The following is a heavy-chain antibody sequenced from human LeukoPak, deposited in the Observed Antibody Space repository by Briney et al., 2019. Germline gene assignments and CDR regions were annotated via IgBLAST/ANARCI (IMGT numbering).Heavy chain of an antibody. J-gene: IGHJ4*02. Sequence: GGSLRLSCAASGFTFSTYWMTWVRQAPGKGLEWDANIHQDGNEKYYVDSVKGRFTISRDNAKNSLYLQMSSLRVEDTAVYYCARGDAFSGDYWGQGTLVTVSS. CDR1: GFTFSTYW. D-gene: IGHD5-24*01. CDR3: ARGDAFSGDY. V-gene: IGHV3-7*04. CDR2: IHQDGNEK.